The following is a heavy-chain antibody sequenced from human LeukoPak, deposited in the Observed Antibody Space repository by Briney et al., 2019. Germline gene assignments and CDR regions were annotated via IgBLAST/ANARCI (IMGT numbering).Heavy chain of an antibody. J-gene: IGHJ4*02. Sequence: GGSLRLSCAASGFTFSSYGMHWVRQAPGKGLEWVAVIWYDGSNKYYADSVKGRFTISRDNSKNTLYLQMNSLRAEDTAVYYCARAGGYERGDYWGQGTLVTVSS. CDR1: GFTFSSYG. CDR2: IWYDGSNK. CDR3: ARAGGYERGDY. D-gene: IGHD5-12*01. V-gene: IGHV3-33*01.